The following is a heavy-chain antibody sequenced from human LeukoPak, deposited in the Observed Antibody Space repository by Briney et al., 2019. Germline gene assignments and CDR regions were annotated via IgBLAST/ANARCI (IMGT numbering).Heavy chain of an antibody. V-gene: IGHV1-18*01. D-gene: IGHD1-26*01. CDR2: ISAYNGNT. CDR3: ARARRGSYYREYYFDY. CDR1: GYTFTSYG. J-gene: IGHJ4*02. Sequence: GASVKVSCKASGYTFTSYGISWVRRAPGQGLEWMGWISAYNGNTNYAQKLQGRVTMTTDTSTSTAYMELRSLRSDDTAVYYCARARRGSYYREYYFDYWGQGTLVTVSS.